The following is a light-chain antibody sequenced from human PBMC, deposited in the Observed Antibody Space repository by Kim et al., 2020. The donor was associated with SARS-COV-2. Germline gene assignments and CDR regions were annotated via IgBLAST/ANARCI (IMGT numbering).Light chain of an antibody. CDR2: DAS. V-gene: IGKV1-33*01. Sequence: ASVGDRVTITCQASQKIYSDFNWYHQKPGKAPKLLIYDASNLETGVPSRFSGSGSGTDFTFTISTLQPEDIATYYCQHYDNIPLTFGPGTKVDIK. CDR3: QHYDNIPLT. J-gene: IGKJ3*01. CDR1: QKIYSD.